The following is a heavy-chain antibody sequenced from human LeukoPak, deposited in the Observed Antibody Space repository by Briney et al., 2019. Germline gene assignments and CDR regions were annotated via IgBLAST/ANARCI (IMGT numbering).Heavy chain of an antibody. CDR3: ARETRIAAACLEY. D-gene: IGHD6-13*01. CDR2: IYHSGST. J-gene: IGHJ4*02. Sequence: SETLSLTCAVSGYSISSGYYWGWIRQPPGKGLEWIGSIYHSGSTYYNPSLKSRVTISVDTSKNQFSLKLSSVTAADTAVYYCARETRIAAACLEYWGQGTLVTVSS. V-gene: IGHV4-38-2*02. CDR1: GYSISSGYY.